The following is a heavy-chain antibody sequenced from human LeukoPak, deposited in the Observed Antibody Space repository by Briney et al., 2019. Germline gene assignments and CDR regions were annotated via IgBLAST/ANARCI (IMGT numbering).Heavy chain of an antibody. CDR2: IRYDGSNK. CDR1: GFTFSSYG. Sequence: SGGSLRLSCAASGFTFSSYGMHWVRQAPGKGLEWVAFIRYDGSNKYYADSVKGRFTISRDNAKNSLYLQMNSLRAEDTAVYYCARCYYGSGSYLIDYWGQGTLVTVSS. J-gene: IGHJ4*02. D-gene: IGHD3-10*01. CDR3: ARCYYGSGSYLIDY. V-gene: IGHV3-30*02.